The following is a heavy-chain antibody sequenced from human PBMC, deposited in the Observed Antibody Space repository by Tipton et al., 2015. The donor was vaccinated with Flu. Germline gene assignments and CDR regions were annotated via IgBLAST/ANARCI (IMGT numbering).Heavy chain of an antibody. D-gene: IGHD5-18*01. CDR3: ARVNTAMADYYYYGMDV. V-gene: IGHV4-59*01. CDR1: GGSISTYY. CDR2: IYYSGST. J-gene: IGHJ6*02. Sequence: TLSLTCSVSGGSISTYYWSWIRQPPGKRLEWIGYIYYSGSTNYNPSLKSRVTISVDTSRNQFSLKLSSVTAADTAVYYCARVNTAMADYYYYGMDVWGQGTKVTVSS.